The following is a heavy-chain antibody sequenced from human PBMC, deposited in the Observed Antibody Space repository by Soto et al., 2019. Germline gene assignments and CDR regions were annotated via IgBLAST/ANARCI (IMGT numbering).Heavy chain of an antibody. CDR1: GFTFSSYA. J-gene: IGHJ4*01. CDR3: ATVVYGDILLIFDF. V-gene: IGHV3-23*01. Sequence: EGSLRLSCAASGFTFSSYAMSWGLQPPGKGLEWVSAISGSGGSTYYAGSVKGRFTISRDNSKNTLYLQMNSLRAEDTAVYYCATVVYGDILLIFDFWGQGTLVTVSS. D-gene: IGHD4-17*01. CDR2: ISGSGGST.